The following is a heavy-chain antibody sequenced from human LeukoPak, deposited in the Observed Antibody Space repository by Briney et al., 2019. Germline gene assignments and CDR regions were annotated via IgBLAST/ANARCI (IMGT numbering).Heavy chain of an antibody. CDR3: ARDSSGYFYGHAFDI. CDR2: IYYSGST. J-gene: IGHJ3*02. CDR1: GGSISSSSYY. D-gene: IGHD3-22*01. V-gene: IGHV4-39*01. Sequence: SETLSLTCTVSGGSISSSSYYWGWIRQPPGKGLEWIGSIYYSGSTYYNPSLKSRVTISVDTSKNQFSLKLSSVTAADTAVYHCARDSSGYFYGHAFDIWGQGTMVTVSS.